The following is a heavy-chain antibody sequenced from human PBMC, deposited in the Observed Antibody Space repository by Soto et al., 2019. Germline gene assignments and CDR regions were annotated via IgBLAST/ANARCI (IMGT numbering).Heavy chain of an antibody. Sequence: QMQLVQSGPEVRKPGTSVKVSCKASGLTFSSSAVQWVRQARGQRHEWIGWIVVGSGSTKYAQKFPKRVTITRDMSTSTAYMELSSLRSEDTAVYYCAAPPNRDAYNYGYWGQGTLVTVSS. CDR2: IVVGSGST. CDR3: AAPPNRDAYNYGY. J-gene: IGHJ4*02. CDR1: GLTFSSSA. D-gene: IGHD5-12*01. V-gene: IGHV1-58*01.